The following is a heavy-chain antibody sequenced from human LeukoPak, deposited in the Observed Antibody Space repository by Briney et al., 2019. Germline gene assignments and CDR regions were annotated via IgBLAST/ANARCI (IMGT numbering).Heavy chain of an antibody. Sequence: PGGSLRLSCAASGFSFSDAWMSWVRPAPGKGLEWVGLIKTKTDGGTTEYAASVKGRFTISRDESKNTLVLQMKNLKTEDTAVYYCTTKYVDPGIWGQGTLVTVSS. J-gene: IGHJ4*02. V-gene: IGHV3-15*01. D-gene: IGHD2-2*01. CDR1: GFSFSDAW. CDR2: IKTKTDGGTT. CDR3: TTKYVDPGI.